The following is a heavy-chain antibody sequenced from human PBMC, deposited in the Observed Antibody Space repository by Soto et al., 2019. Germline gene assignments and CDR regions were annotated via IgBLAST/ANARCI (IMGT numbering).Heavy chain of an antibody. CDR2: ISAYNGNT. CDR3: ARDRLLWFRELIPNHYYYGMAV. D-gene: IGHD3-10*01. CDR1: GYTFTSFG. J-gene: IGHJ6*04. V-gene: IGHV1-18*01. Sequence: HVQLVQSGPEVKKPGASVKVSCKASGYTFTSFGISWVRQAPGQGLEWMGWISAYNGNTNYAQKVPGRVTLTTDKSTSKAYMELRSVRSDDTDVYYCARDRLLWFRELIPNHYYYGMAVWGKGYRVTVSS.